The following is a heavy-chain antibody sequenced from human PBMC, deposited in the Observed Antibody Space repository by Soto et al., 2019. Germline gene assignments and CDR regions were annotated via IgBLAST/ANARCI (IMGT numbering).Heavy chain of an antibody. CDR2: IYYSGST. V-gene: IGHV4-39*01. J-gene: IGHJ5*02. CDR3: ATHVIAVLNWFDP. D-gene: IGHD6-19*01. CDR1: GGSISSSRYY. Sequence: PSETLSLTSTVSGGSISSSRYYWGWIRQPPGKGLEWIGSIYYSGSTYYNPSLKSRVTISVDTSKNQFSLKLSSATATDTAVYYCATHVIAVLNWFDPWGQGTLVTVSS.